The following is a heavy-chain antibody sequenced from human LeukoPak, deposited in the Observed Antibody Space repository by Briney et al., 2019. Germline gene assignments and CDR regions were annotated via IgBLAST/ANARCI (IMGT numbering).Heavy chain of an antibody. J-gene: IGHJ4*02. D-gene: IGHD5-24*01. CDR1: GFTFDDYT. CDR3: AKDIGQDGLGHHYLDY. CDR2: ISWDGRDT. Sequence: QAGGSLRLSCAASGFTFDDYTMYWVRQAPGKGLEWVSLISWDGRDTKYADSVKGRFTTSRDNNKNSLYLQMSSLRLEDSALYYCAKDIGQDGLGHHYLDYWGQGTLVTVSS. V-gene: IGHV3-43*01.